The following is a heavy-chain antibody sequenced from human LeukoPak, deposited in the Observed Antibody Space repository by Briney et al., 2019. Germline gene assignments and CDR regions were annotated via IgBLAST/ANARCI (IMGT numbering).Heavy chain of an antibody. J-gene: IGHJ4*02. CDR1: GFTFSSYA. CDR3: AKDSTMIVVVYYFDY. CDR2: ISGSGGST. D-gene: IGHD3-22*01. Sequence: GGSLRLSCAASGFTFSSYAMSWVRQAPGKGLEWVSAISGSGGSTYYADSVKGRFTISRDNSKNTLYLQMNSLRAEDTAVHYCAKDSTMIVVVYYFDYWGQGTLVTVSS. V-gene: IGHV3-23*01.